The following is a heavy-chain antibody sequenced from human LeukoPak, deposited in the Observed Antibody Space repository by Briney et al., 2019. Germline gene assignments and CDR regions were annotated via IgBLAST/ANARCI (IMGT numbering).Heavy chain of an antibody. J-gene: IGHJ3*02. CDR3: ARAYYDYVWGSYRLMAFDI. CDR2: MNPNSSNT. D-gene: IGHD3-16*02. V-gene: IGHV1-8*03. Sequence: ASVKVSCKASGYTFTSYDINWMRQATGQGLEWMGWMNPNSSNTGYAQKFQGRVTITRNTSISTAYMELSSLRSEDTAVYYCARAYYDYVWGSYRLMAFDIWGQGTMVTVSS. CDR1: GYTFTSYD.